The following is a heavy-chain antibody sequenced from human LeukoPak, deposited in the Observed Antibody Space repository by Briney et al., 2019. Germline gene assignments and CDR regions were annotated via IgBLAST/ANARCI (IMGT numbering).Heavy chain of an antibody. CDR1: GFTFSSYE. V-gene: IGHV3-21*01. J-gene: IGHJ4*02. D-gene: IGHD4-17*01. CDR2: ISSSGSYI. CDR3: ARGYYGDPSQVYYFDY. Sequence: GGSLRLSCAASGFTFSSYEMNWVRQAPGKGLEWVASISSSGSYIYYADSVKGRLTISRDNAKNSLYLQMNSLRAEDTAVYYCARGYYGDPSQVYYFDYWGQGTLVTVSS.